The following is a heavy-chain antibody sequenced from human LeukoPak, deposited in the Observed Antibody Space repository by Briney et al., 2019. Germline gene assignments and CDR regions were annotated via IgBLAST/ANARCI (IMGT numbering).Heavy chain of an antibody. CDR2: INPSGGST. CDR3: ARCDSSGYYQVDFDY. J-gene: IGHJ4*02. CDR1: GYTFTSYY. V-gene: IGHV1-46*01. Sequence: ASVKVSCKASGYTFTSYYMHWVRQAPGQGLEWMGIINPSGGSTSYAQKFQGRVTMTRDTSISTAYMELSRLRSDDTAVYYCARCDSSGYYQVDFDYWGQGTLVTVSS. D-gene: IGHD3-22*01.